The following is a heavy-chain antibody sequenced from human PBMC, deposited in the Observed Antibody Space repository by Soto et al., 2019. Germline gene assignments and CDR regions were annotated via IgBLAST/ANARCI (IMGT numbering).Heavy chain of an antibody. J-gene: IGHJ4*02. CDR3: ARAPVRGCQPYGSDY. Sequence: QVQLVQSGAEVKKPGASVKVSCKASGYTFASNEINRVRQATGQGLEWMGWMNPNSGNTGYAQKFQGRVTMTRNTSISTAYMELSSLRSEDTVVYYCARAPVRGCQPYGSDYWGQGTLVTVSS. V-gene: IGHV1-8*01. CDR2: MNPNSGNT. D-gene: IGHD3-10*01. CDR1: GYTFASNE.